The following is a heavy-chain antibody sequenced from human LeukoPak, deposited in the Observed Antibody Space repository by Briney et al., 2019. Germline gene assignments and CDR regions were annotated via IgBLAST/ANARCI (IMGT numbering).Heavy chain of an antibody. CDR1: GFTFSNYA. Sequence: PGGSLRLSCAASGFTFSNYALHWVRQAPGKGLEWVAVVSYDGSNKFYADSVGGRFTISRDNSKSTLYLQMNSLRAEDTAVYFCAKGSKAVLFTRDHYMDVWGKGTTVTISS. V-gene: IGHV3-30*04. D-gene: IGHD6-19*01. CDR3: AKGSKAVLFTRDHYMDV. J-gene: IGHJ6*03. CDR2: VSYDGSNK.